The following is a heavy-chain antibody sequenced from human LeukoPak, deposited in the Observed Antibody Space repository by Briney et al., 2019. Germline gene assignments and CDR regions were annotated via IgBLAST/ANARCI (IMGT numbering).Heavy chain of an antibody. Sequence: GGSLRLSCAASGFTFSSYSMNWVRQAPGKGLEWVSYISSSSSTIYYADSVKGRFTISRDNAKNSLYLQMNSLRAEDTAVYYCARDESNYVGAWFDPWGQGTLVTVSS. CDR1: GFTFSSYS. D-gene: IGHD4-11*01. J-gene: IGHJ5*02. V-gene: IGHV3-48*01. CDR2: ISSSSSTI. CDR3: ARDESNYVGAWFDP.